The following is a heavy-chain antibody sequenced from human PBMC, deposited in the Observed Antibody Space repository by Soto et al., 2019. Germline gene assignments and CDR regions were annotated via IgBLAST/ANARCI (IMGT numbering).Heavy chain of an antibody. Sequence: SETLSLTCTVSGGSISSGGYYWSWIRQHPGKGLEWIGYIYYSGSTYYNPSLKSRVTISVDTSKNQFSLKLSSVTAADTAVYYCASSNTTIYDCCSGYTNWFDPWGQGTLVTVSS. V-gene: IGHV4-31*03. CDR2: IYYSGST. CDR1: GGSISSGGYY. J-gene: IGHJ5*02. CDR3: ASSNTTIYDCCSGYTNWFDP. D-gene: IGHD3-3*01.